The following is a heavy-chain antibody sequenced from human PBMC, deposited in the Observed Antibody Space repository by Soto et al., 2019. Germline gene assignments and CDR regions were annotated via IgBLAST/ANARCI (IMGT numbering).Heavy chain of an antibody. V-gene: IGHV3-30-3*01. CDR2: ISYDGSNN. CDR3: AREGAWVTTVRGMDV. J-gene: IGHJ6*02. D-gene: IGHD4-17*01. CDR1: GFTFSSYA. Sequence: QVQLVESGGGVVQPGRSLRLSCAASGFTFSSYAMHWVRQAPGKGLEWVAVISYDGSNNYYADSVKGRFTISRDNSKNTLYLQMNSLRAEDTAVYYCAREGAWVTTVRGMDVWGQGTTVTVSS.